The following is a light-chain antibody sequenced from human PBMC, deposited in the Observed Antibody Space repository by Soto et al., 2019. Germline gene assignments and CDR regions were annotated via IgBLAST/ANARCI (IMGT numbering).Light chain of an antibody. V-gene: IGKV3-15*01. CDR1: QSVSSN. J-gene: IGKJ4*01. CDR2: GAS. CDR3: QQRSNWPLT. Sequence: EIVMTPSPATLSVSPVERATLSCRASQSVSSNLAWYQQKPGQAPRLLIYGASTRATGIPARFSGSGSGTEFTLTISSLQSEDFAVYYCQQRSNWPLTFGGGTKVDIK.